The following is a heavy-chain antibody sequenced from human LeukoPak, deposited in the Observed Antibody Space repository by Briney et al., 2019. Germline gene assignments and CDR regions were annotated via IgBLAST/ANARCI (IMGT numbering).Heavy chain of an antibody. Sequence: ASVTVSCTASGYTFTSYYMHWVRQAPGQGLEWMGIINPSGGSTSYAQKFQGRVTMTRDTSTSTVYMELSSLRSENTAVYYCAREITPIAVAGTGWFDPWGQGALVTVSS. CDR3: AREITPIAVAGTGWFDP. J-gene: IGHJ5*02. CDR2: INPSGGST. CDR1: GYTFTSYY. V-gene: IGHV1-46*01. D-gene: IGHD6-19*01.